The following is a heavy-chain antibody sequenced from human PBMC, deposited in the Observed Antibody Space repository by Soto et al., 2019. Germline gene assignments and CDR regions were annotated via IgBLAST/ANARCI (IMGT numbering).Heavy chain of an antibody. D-gene: IGHD6-6*01. CDR1: GGTFSSYA. V-gene: IGHV1-69*13. CDR2: IIPIFGTA. Sequence: EASVKVSCKASGGTFSSYAISWVRQAPGQGLEWMGGIIPIFGTANYAQKFQGRVTITADESTSTAYMELSSLRSEDTAVYYCARAGIAARRWTGGYYGMDVWGQGTTVTVSS. CDR3: ARAGIAARRWTGGYYGMDV. J-gene: IGHJ6*02.